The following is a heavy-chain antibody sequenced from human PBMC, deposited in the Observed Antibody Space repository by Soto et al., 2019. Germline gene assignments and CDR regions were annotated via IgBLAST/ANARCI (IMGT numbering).Heavy chain of an antibody. V-gene: IGHV4-31*03. J-gene: IGHJ6*02. D-gene: IGHD3-10*01. CDR1: GGSISSGGYY. CDR2: IYYSGST. Sequence: SETLSLTCTVSGGSISSGGYYWSWIRQHPGKGLEWIGYIYYSGSTYYNPSLKSRVTISVDTSKNQFSLKLSSVTAADTAVYYCARVSMRGVTPPSTCYGMDVWGQGTTVTVS. CDR3: ARVSMRGVTPPSTCYGMDV.